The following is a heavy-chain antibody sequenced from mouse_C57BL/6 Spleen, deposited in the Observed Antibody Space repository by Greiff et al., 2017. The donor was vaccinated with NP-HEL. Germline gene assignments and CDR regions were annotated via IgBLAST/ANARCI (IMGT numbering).Heavy chain of an antibody. CDR3: ARYYDYDRDYYAMDY. D-gene: IGHD2-4*01. J-gene: IGHJ4*01. CDR1: GYTFTSYW. V-gene: IGHV1-64*01. CDR2: IHPNSGST. Sequence: QVQLQQSGAELVKPGASVKLSCKASGYTFTSYWMHWVKQRPGQGLEWIGMIHPNSGSTNYNEKFKSKATLTVDKSSSTAYMQLSSLTSEDSAVYYCARYYDYDRDYYAMDYWGQGTSVTVSS.